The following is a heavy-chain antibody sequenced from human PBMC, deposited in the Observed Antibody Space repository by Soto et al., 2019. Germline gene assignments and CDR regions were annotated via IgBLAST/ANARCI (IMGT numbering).Heavy chain of an antibody. V-gene: IGHV4-39*01. CDR1: GGSISSSSYY. CDR3: ARGTVLFPKYSSGWPFDY. J-gene: IGHJ4*02. Sequence: ETLSLTCTVSGGSISSSSYYWGWIRQPPGKGLEWIGSIYYSGSTYYNPSLKSRVTISVDTSKNQFSLKLSSVTAADTAVYYCARGTVLFPKYSSGWPFDYWGQGTLVTVSS. D-gene: IGHD6-19*01. CDR2: IYYSGST.